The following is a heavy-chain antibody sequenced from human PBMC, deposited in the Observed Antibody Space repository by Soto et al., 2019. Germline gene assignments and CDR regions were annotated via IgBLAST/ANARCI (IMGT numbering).Heavy chain of an antibody. CDR2: ISYDGSNK. Sequence: ESGGGVVQPGRSLRLSCAASGFTFSSYAMHWVRQAPGKGLEWVAVISYDGSNKYYADSVKGRFTISRDNSKNTLYLQMNSLRAEDTAVYYCARESQWLVHLDYWGQGTLVTVSS. J-gene: IGHJ4*02. V-gene: IGHV3-30-3*01. CDR1: GFTFSSYA. CDR3: ARESQWLVHLDY. D-gene: IGHD6-19*01.